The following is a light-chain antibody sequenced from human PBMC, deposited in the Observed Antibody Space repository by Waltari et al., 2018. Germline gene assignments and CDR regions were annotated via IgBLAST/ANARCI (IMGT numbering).Light chain of an antibody. CDR3: QQSYDNPLT. Sequence: DIQMTQSPSSLSASVGDRVTITCRASQSISTSVNWYQQKPGKAPRLLVYASSGLQSGVPSKFSGGRFGTNFTLTITSLEPEDFATYYCQQSYDNPLTFGGGTRVESK. CDR2: ASS. V-gene: IGKV1-39*01. CDR1: QSISTS. J-gene: IGKJ4*01.